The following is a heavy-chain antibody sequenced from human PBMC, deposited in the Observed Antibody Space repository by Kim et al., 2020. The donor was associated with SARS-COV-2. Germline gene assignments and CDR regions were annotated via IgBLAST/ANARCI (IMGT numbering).Heavy chain of an antibody. V-gene: IGHV3-23*03. D-gene: IGHD6-6*01. CDR3: AKVGRRNSSPFDY. J-gene: IGHJ4*01. CDR2: IYSGGSST. Sequence: GGSLRLSCAASGFTFSSYAMSWVRQAPGKGLEWVSVIYSGGSSTYYADSVKGRFTISRDNSKNTLYLQMNSLRAEDTAVYYCAKVGRRNSSPFDYWGQGTLVTVSS. CDR1: GFTFSSYA.